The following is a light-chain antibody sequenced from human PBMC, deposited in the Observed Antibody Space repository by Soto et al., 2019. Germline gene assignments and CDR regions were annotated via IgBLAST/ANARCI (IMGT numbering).Light chain of an antibody. CDR3: QQYDNLPLT. CDR1: QDISNY. V-gene: IGKV1-33*01. CDR2: DAS. J-gene: IGKJ5*01. Sequence: DIQMTQSPSSLSASVGDRVTITCQASQDISNYLNWYQQKPGKAPKLLIYDASNLETGVPSRFSGSGSGTDFTFTISSLQPEDIATYYCQQYDNLPLTFCQGTRPEIK.